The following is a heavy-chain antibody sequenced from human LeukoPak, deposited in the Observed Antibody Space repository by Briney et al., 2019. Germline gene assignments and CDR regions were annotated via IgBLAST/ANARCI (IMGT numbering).Heavy chain of an antibody. J-gene: IGHJ3*02. CDR2: IIPIFGTA. CDR1: GYTLTELS. D-gene: IGHD5-24*01. CDR3: ARVRDGYNYASAFDI. Sequence: ASVKVSCKVSGYTLTELSMHWVRQAPGKGLEWMGGIIPIFGTANYAQKFQGRVTITADESTSTAYMELSSLRSEDTAVYYCARVRDGYNYASAFDIWGQGTMVTVSS. V-gene: IGHV1-69*13.